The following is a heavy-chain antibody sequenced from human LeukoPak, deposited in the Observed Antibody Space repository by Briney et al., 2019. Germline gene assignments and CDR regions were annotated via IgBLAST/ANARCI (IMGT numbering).Heavy chain of an antibody. V-gene: IGHV3-23*01. J-gene: IGHJ4*02. CDR2: ISGSGDST. D-gene: IGHD6-19*01. Sequence: GGSLRLSCAASGFTFSNYAMRWVRQAPGKGLEWVSGISGSGDSTYYADSVKGRFTISRDNAKNTLYLQMNSLRAEDTAVYFCARRSGVAVAGAFDYWGQGTLVTVSS. CDR1: GFTFSNYA. CDR3: ARRSGVAVAGAFDY.